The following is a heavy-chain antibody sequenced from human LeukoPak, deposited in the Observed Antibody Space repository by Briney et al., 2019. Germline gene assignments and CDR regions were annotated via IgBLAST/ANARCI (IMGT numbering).Heavy chain of an antibody. D-gene: IGHD6-19*01. Sequence: SETLSLTCAVYGGSFSGYYWSWIRQPPGKGLEWIGEINHSGSTNYNPSLKSRVTISVDTSKNQFSLKLSSVTAADTAVYYCASRLADAFDIWGQGTMVTVSS. J-gene: IGHJ3*02. CDR1: GGSFSGYY. CDR3: ASRLADAFDI. CDR2: INHSGST. V-gene: IGHV4-34*01.